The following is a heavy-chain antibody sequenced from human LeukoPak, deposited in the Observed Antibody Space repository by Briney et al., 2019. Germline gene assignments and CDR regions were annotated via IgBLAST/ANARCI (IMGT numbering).Heavy chain of an antibody. CDR3: ARASAAAGIAASLFDY. D-gene: IGHD6-13*01. CDR1: GGSISSGGYY. Sequence: SQTLSLTCTVSGGSISSGGYYWSWIRQPPGKGLEWIGYIYHSGSTYYNPSLKSRVTISVDRPKNQFSLKLSSVTAADTAVYYCARASAAAGIAASLFDYWGQGTLVTVSS. V-gene: IGHV4-30-2*01. J-gene: IGHJ4*02. CDR2: IYHSGST.